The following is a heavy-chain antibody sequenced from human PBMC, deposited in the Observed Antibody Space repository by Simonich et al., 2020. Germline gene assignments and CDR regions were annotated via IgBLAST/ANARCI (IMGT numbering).Heavy chain of an antibody. CDR3: ARDRNWGWFDP. Sequence: QVQLVESGGGVVQPGRSLRLSCAASGFTFSSYAMHWVRQAPGKGIEGVAVISYDGSNKDYADSVKGRFTISRDHSKNTLYLQMNSLRAEDTAVYYCARDRNWGWFDPWGQGTLVTVSS. CDR2: ISYDGSNK. D-gene: IGHD7-27*01. CDR1: GFTFSSYA. V-gene: IGHV3-30*07. J-gene: IGHJ5*02.